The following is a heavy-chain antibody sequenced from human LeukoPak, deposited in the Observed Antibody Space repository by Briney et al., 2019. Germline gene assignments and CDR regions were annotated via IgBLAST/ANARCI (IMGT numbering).Heavy chain of an antibody. CDR2: VSNDGRNE. CDR3: ARDSASTPLDY. Sequence: PGRSLRLSCATSGFTFSSYGIHWVRQAPGKGMEWVAVVSNDGRNEYYADSVQGRFSISRDSSKNTVYLQMNSLRAEDTAVYYCARDSASTPLDYWGQGTLVTVSS. CDR1: GFTFSSYG. D-gene: IGHD1-26*01. J-gene: IGHJ4*02. V-gene: IGHV3-33*01.